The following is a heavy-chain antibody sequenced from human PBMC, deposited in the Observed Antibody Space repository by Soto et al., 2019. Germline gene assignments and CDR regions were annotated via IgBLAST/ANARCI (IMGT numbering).Heavy chain of an antibody. J-gene: IGHJ6*02. CDR3: ARGYGSGRWYYYYGMDV. V-gene: IGHV4-34*01. D-gene: IGHD3-10*01. Sequence: PSETLSLTCADYYGSFIGYYWSWIRQPPGKGREWIGEINHKRSTHYNRSLKRRVTISVDTSKNQCSLKRSSVTAADTAVYYCARGYGSGRWYYYYGMDVWGQGTTVTVAS. CDR2: INHKRST. CDR1: YGSFIGYY.